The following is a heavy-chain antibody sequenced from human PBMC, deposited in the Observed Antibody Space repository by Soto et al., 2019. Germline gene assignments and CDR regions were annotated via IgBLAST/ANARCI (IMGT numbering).Heavy chain of an antibody. CDR2: IYYSGST. CDR3: ASLGLGDHEDLYYFDY. J-gene: IGHJ4*02. Sequence: QLQLQESGPGLVKPSETLSLTSTVSGGSISSSSYYWRWIRQPPGKGLEWIGSIYYSGSTYYNPSLKSRVTISVDTSKNQFSLKLSSVTAADTAVYYCASLGLGDHEDLYYFDYWGQGTLVTVSS. V-gene: IGHV4-39*01. D-gene: IGHD3-16*01. CDR1: GGSISSSSYY.